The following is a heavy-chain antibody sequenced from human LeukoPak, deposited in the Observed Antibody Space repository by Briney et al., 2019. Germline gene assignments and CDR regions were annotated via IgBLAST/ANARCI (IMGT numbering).Heavy chain of an antibody. V-gene: IGHV4-61*08. Sequence: PSETLSLTCTVSGASVGSAGYYWSWIRQPPGGGLEWIGYVYYIANTNYNPSLKSRVTMSVNPSRNQFSLKLNSVTAADKAIYYCARTQSQSGSYRYYFGYWGQGTLVTVSS. CDR1: GASVGSAGYY. CDR3: ARTQSQSGSYRYYFGY. CDR2: VYYIANT. J-gene: IGHJ4*02. D-gene: IGHD1-26*01.